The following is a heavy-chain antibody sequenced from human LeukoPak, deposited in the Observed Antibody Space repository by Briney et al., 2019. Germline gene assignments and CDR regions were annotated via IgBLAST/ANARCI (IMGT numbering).Heavy chain of an antibody. Sequence: TSETLSLTCTVSGGSISSYYWSWIRQPPGKGLEWIGYIYYSGSTNYNPSLKSRVTISVDTSKNQFSLKLSSVTAADTAVYYCARGQGRYSSSWYSLGYYFDYWGQGTLVTVSS. CDR3: ARGQGRYSSSWYSLGYYFDY. V-gene: IGHV4-59*12. CDR1: GGSISSYY. J-gene: IGHJ4*02. D-gene: IGHD6-13*01. CDR2: IYYSGST.